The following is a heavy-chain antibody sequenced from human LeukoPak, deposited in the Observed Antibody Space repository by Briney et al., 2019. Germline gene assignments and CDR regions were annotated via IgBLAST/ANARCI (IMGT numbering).Heavy chain of an antibody. CDR3: ARELVVAAQGALGY. CDR1: GGTFSSYA. CDR2: MNPNSGNT. Sequence: ASVKVSCKASGGTFSSYAISWVRQATGQGLEWVGWMNPNSGNTGYAQKFQGRVTMTRDTSISTAYMELNSLRSEDTAVYYCARELVVAAQGALGYWGQGTLVTVSS. D-gene: IGHD2-15*01. V-gene: IGHV1-8*02. J-gene: IGHJ4*02.